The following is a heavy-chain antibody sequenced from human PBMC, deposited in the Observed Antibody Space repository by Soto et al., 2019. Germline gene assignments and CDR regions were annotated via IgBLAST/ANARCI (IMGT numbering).Heavy chain of an antibody. CDR1: GFIFSNYW. D-gene: IGHD3-10*01. V-gene: IGHV3-7*04. Sequence: EVQLVESGGGLVQPGGSLRLSCTASGFIFSNYWMTWVRQAPGKGLEWVANIKEDGSEGYYLDSVKGRFAISRDNAKNSLYLQMNNLGAEDTAVYYCARYYRTPGFDPWGQGTLVTVSS. CDR3: ARYYRTPGFDP. J-gene: IGHJ5*02. CDR2: IKEDGSEG.